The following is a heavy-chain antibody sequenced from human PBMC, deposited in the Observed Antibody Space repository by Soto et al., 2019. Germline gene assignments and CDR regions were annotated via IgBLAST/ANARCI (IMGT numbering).Heavy chain of an antibody. CDR2: VINRGSIT. D-gene: IGHD6-6*01. CDR3: SKDRWFSASSSSGLDS. CDR1: GFNISAYA. J-gene: IGHJ4*02. Sequence: EVLLPESGGGLVQRGGSLRLSCAASGFNISAYAMCWVRQAPGRGLVWVSSVINRGSITYYADSVKGRFTISRDNSESTLYLQMSSMSAEDTAEYFCSKDRWFSASSSSGLDSWGQGTLVTVSS. V-gene: IGHV3-23*01.